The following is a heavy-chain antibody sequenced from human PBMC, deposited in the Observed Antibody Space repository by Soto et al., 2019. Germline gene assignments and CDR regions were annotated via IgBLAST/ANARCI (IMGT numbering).Heavy chain of an antibody. Sequence: PSETLSLTCAVYGGSFSGYYWSWIRQPPGKGLEWIGEINHSGSTNYNPSLKSRVTISVDTSKNQFSLKLSSVTAADTAVYYCARGLSGSYNYYYYGMDVWGQGTTVS. CDR3: ARGLSGSYNYYYYGMDV. J-gene: IGHJ6*02. CDR1: GGSFSGYY. D-gene: IGHD1-26*01. V-gene: IGHV4-34*01. CDR2: INHSGST.